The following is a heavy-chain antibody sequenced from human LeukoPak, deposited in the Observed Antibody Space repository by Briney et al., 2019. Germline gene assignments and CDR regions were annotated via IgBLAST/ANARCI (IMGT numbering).Heavy chain of an antibody. CDR1: GYTFTSYG. V-gene: IGHV1-18*01. J-gene: IGHJ4*02. Sequence: ASVKVSCKASGYTFTSYGISWVRQAPEQGLEWMGWISAYNGNTNYAQKLQGRVTMTTDTSTSTAYMELRSLRSDDTAVYYCARDLGIVVVTAIPGYWGQGTLVTVSS. D-gene: IGHD2-21*02. CDR3: ARDLGIVVVTAIPGY. CDR2: ISAYNGNT.